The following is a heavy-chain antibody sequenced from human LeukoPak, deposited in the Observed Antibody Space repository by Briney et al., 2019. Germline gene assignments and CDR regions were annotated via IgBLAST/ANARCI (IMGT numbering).Heavy chain of an antibody. CDR2: ISGSGGST. CDR3: AKDGVATAGRGSHFDY. J-gene: IGHJ4*02. CDR1: GFTFSSYA. Sequence: KPGGSLRLSCAASGFTFSSYAMSWVRHAPGKGLEWVSVISGSGGSTYYVDSVKGRFTISRDNSKNTLYLQMNSLRAEDTAVYYCAKDGVATAGRGSHFDYWGQGTLVTVSS. D-gene: IGHD6-13*01. V-gene: IGHV3-23*01.